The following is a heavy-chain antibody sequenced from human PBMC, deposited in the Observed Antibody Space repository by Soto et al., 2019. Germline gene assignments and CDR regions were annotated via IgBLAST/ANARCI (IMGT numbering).Heavy chain of an antibody. Sequence: GGSLRLSCAASGFTFSSYAMHWVRQAPGKGLEWVAVISYDGSNKYYAGSVKGRFTISRDNSKNTLYLQMNSLRAEDTAVYYCASPDPYDSSGYYPNWFDPWGQGTLVTVSS. D-gene: IGHD3-22*01. V-gene: IGHV3-30-3*01. CDR2: ISYDGSNK. CDR1: GFTFSSYA. CDR3: ASPDPYDSSGYYPNWFDP. J-gene: IGHJ5*02.